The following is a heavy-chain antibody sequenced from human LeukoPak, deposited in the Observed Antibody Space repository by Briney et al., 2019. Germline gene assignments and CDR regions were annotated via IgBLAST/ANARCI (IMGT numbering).Heavy chain of an antibody. CDR3: ARFWSSGGAFDI. V-gene: IGHV3-33*01. D-gene: IGHD3-3*01. CDR2: IWYDGSNK. CDR1: GFTFSSYG. J-gene: IGHJ3*02. Sequence: PGRSLTLSCAASGFTFSSYGMHWVRQAPGKGLEWVAVIWYDGSNKYYPDSVKGRFTISRDNSKNTLYLQKNSLRDEDTGVYYCARFWSSGGAFDIWGQGTMVTVSS.